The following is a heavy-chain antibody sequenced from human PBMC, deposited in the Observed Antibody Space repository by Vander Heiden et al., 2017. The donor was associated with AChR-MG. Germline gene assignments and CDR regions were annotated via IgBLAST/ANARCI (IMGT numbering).Heavy chain of an antibody. CDR1: GYTFTSYY. Sequence: QVQLVQSGAEVKKPGASVKVSCKASGYTFTSYYMHWVRQAPGQGLEWMGIINPSGGSTSYAQKFQGRVTMTRDTSTSTVYMELSSLRSEDTAVYYCARALLIAVAEEGFDYWGQGTLVTVSS. V-gene: IGHV1-46*03. D-gene: IGHD6-19*01. CDR3: ARALLIAVAEEGFDY. J-gene: IGHJ4*02. CDR2: INPSGGST.